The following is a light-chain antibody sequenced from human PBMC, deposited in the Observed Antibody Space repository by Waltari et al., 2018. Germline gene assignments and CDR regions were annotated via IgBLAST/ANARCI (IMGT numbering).Light chain of an antibody. CDR2: YNN. CDR1: SSNIGRNT. J-gene: IGLJ2*01. CDR3: SVWDDSLNGVI. Sequence: QSVLTQPPSASGTPGQRVTISCSGGSSNIGRNTVNWYQHVPGTAPKLLNYYNNQRPAGGPDRFSGSMSDTSASLAISGRQSEDEATYYCSVWDDSLNGVIFGGGTNLAVL. V-gene: IGLV1-44*01.